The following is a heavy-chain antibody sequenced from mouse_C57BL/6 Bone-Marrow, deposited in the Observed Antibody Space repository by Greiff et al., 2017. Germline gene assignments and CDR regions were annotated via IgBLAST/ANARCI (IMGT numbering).Heavy chain of an antibody. Sequence: EVQVVESGGGLVKPGGSLKLSCAASGFTFSSYAMSWVRQTPEKRLEWVATISDGGSYTYYPDNVKGRFTISRDNAKNNLYLQMSHLKSEDTAMXYCAREGLRRSLAYWGQGTLVTVSA. J-gene: IGHJ3*01. D-gene: IGHD2-2*01. CDR3: AREGLRRSLAY. CDR2: ISDGGSYT. V-gene: IGHV5-4*01. CDR1: GFTFSSYA.